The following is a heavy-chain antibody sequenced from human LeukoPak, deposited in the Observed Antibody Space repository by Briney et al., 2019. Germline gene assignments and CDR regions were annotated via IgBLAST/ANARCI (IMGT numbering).Heavy chain of an antibody. J-gene: IGHJ5*02. Sequence: PGGYLRLSCAASGFTFDDYAMHWVRQAPGKGLEWVAVISYDGSNKYYADSVKGRFTISRDNSKNTLYLQMNSLRAEDTAVYYCARGVRYLTVDPWGQGTLVTVSS. V-gene: IGHV3-30-3*01. CDR1: GFTFDDYA. CDR2: ISYDGSNK. CDR3: ARGVRYLTVDP. D-gene: IGHD3-9*01.